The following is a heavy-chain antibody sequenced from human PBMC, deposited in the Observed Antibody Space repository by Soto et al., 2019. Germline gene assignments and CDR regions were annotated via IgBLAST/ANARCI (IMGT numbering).Heavy chain of an antibody. J-gene: IGHJ6*02. V-gene: IGHV1-2*04. CDR1: GYTFTVYY. CDR3: ARDIGIAVAGTMDV. Sequence: ASVKVSCKASGYTFTVYYMHWVLQAPGQGLEWMGWINPNSGGTNYAQKFQGWVTMTRDTSISTAYMELSRLRSDDTAVYYCARDIGIAVAGTMDVWGQGTTVTVS. CDR2: INPNSGGT. D-gene: IGHD6-19*01.